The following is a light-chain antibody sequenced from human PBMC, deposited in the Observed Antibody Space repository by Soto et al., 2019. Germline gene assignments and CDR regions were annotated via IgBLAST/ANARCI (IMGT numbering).Light chain of an antibody. CDR2: GAS. CDR3: QQYASSPLT. V-gene: IGKV3-20*01. CDR1: QSVRSNY. J-gene: IGKJ4*01. Sequence: EIVLTQSPGTLSLSSGERATLSCRASQSVRSNYLAWYQQKPGQAPRLLIYGASSRATGIPDRFCGGGSGTDFTLTISRLEPEDFVVYYCQQYASSPLTFGGGTKVEIK.